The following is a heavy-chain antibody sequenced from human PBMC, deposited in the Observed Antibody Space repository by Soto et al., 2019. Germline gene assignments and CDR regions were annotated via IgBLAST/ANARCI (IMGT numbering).Heavy chain of an antibody. CDR2: IYYSGST. J-gene: IGHJ5*02. V-gene: IGHV4-39*01. CDR1: GGSISSSSYY. CDR3: ASPKLALYNWFDP. Sequence: QLQLQESGPGLVKPSETLSLTCTVSGGSISSSSYYWGWIRQPPGKGLEWIGSIYYSGSTYYNPSFKSRVTISVDTSKNEFTLKPISVTSADTAVYYCASPKLALYNWFDPWGQGTLVTVS. D-gene: IGHD3-3*02.